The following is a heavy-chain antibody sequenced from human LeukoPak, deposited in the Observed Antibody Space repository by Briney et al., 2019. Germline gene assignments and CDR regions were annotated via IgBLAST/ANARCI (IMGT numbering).Heavy chain of an antibody. J-gene: IGHJ5*02. D-gene: IGHD4-17*01. Sequence: GESLKISCLTSGYDFSTKWIGWVRQMPGKGLEWMGIIYPLDSITRYSPSFQGHVTISADTSINTAYLQWTSLKPSDTAIYYCARLAPDYADYWFDPWGQGTLVTVSS. V-gene: IGHV5-51*01. CDR3: ARLAPDYADYWFDP. CDR1: GYDFSTKW. CDR2: IYPLDSIT.